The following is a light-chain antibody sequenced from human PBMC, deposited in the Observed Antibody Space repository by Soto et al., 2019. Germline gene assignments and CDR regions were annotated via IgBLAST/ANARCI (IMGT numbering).Light chain of an antibody. Sequence: QSVLTQPPSASGTPGQRVTISCSGSSSNIGSNTVTWYQQLRGTAPKLLIYSNNQRPSGVPDRFSGSKSGTSASLAISGLQSEDEADYYCAGWDDRLNGPVFGGGTKHTVL. CDR1: SSNIGSNT. V-gene: IGLV1-44*01. CDR2: SNN. CDR3: AGWDDRLNGPV. J-gene: IGLJ2*01.